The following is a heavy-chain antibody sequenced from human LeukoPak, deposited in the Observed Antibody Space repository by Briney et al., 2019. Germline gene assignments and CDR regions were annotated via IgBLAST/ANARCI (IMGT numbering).Heavy chain of an antibody. CDR2: INHSGST. CDR3: ARVMTTRRRGAFDI. Sequence: SETLSLTCAVYGGSFSGYYWSLIRQPPGKGLEWIGEINHSGSTNYNPSLKSRVTISVDTSKNQFSLKLSSVTAADTAVYYCARVMTTRRRGAFDIWAKGQWSPSLQ. D-gene: IGHD1-1*01. J-gene: IGHJ3*02. CDR1: GGSFSGYY. V-gene: IGHV4-34*01.